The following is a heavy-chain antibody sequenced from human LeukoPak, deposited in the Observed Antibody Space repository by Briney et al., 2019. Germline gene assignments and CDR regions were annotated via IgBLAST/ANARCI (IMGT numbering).Heavy chain of an antibody. Sequence: SETLSLTCAVYGGSFSGYYWSWIRQPPGKGLEWIGEINHSGSTNYNPSLKSRVTISVDTSKNQFSLKLSSVTAADTAVYYCASRPAVGGVIPFDYWGQGTLVTVSS. CDR3: ASRPAVGGVIPFDY. D-gene: IGHD3-16*02. J-gene: IGHJ4*02. V-gene: IGHV4-34*01. CDR2: INHSGST. CDR1: GGSFSGYY.